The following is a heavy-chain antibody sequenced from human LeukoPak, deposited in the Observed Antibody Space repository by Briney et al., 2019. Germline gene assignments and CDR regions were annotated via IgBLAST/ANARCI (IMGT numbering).Heavy chain of an antibody. D-gene: IGHD6-13*01. CDR2: ISSSGSTK. CDR1: GFTFSSYE. J-gene: IGHJ4*02. CDR3: ARGGRSSWYQYFDY. V-gene: IGHV3-48*03. Sequence: PGGSLRLSCAASGFTFSSYEMNWVRQAPGKGLEWVSYISSSGSTKYYADSVKGRFTISRDNAKNSLYLQMNSLRAEDTAVYYCARGGRSSWYQYFDYWGQGTLVTVSS.